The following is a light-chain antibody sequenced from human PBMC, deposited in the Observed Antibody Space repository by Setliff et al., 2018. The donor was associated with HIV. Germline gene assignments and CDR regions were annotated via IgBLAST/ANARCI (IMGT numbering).Light chain of an antibody. CDR3: SSYTASSTLV. CDR1: SSDVGGYNY. CDR2: DVS. J-gene: IGLJ3*02. Sequence: QSALTQPASVSGSPGQSITISCPGSSSDVGGYNYVSWYQQHPGKAPKLMIYDVSQRPSGVSDRFSGSKSGITASLTISGLQPEDESGYYCSSYTASSTLVFGGGTKVTVL. V-gene: IGLV2-14*03.